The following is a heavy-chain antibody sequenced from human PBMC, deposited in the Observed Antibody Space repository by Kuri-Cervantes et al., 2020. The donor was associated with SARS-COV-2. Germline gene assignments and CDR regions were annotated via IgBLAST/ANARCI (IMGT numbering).Heavy chain of an antibody. CDR1: GYTFTGYY. CDR2: IIPIFGTA. D-gene: IGHD3-3*01. J-gene: IGHJ5*02. V-gene: IGHV1-69*05. CDR3: ARTYYDFWSGYYTGGWFDP. Sequence: SVKVSCKASGYTFTGYYMHWVRQAPGQGLEWMGGIIPIFGTANYAQKFQGRATITTDESTSTAYMELSSLRSEDTAVYYCARTYYDFWSGYYTGGWFDPWGQGTLVTVSS.